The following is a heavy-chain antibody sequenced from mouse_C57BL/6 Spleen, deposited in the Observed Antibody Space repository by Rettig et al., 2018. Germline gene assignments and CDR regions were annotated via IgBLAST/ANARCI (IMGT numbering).Heavy chain of an antibody. J-gene: IGHJ1*03. Sequence: EVKLLQSGGGLVQPGGSLKLSCAASGIDFSRYWMSWLRRAPGNGLEWIGEINPDSSTINFAPSLKDKFIISRDNAKNTLYLQMSKVGSEDTALYYCARWRVYYGNWYFDVWGTGTTVTVSS. CDR2: INPDSSTI. CDR3: ARWRVYYGNWYFDV. CDR1: GIDFSRYW. D-gene: IGHD2-1*01. V-gene: IGHV4-1*01.